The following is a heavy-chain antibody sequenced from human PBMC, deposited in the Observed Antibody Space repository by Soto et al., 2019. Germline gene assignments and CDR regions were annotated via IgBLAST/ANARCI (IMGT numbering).Heavy chain of an antibody. J-gene: IGHJ4*02. CDR2: IISSSITL. CDR1: EFTFSSYS. CDR3: AKELRYFVPWDN. D-gene: IGHD3-16*02. Sequence: GGSLRLSCEASEFTFSSYSMNWVRQAPGKGLEWVSYIISSSITLYYADSVKARFTISKANAKNSLYLKLNSLRPKDTAVNSWAKELRYFVPWDNWGQGTLVTVSS. V-gene: IGHV3-48*01.